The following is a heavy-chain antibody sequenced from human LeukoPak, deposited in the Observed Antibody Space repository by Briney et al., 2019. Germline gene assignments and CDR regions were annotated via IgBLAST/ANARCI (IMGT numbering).Heavy chain of an antibody. J-gene: IGHJ4*02. CDR1: RFTFSNYW. D-gene: IGHD3-22*01. CDR3: VRSAFHAGSGNYYDY. CDR2: IDNAGSIT. Sequence: GGSLRLSCAASRFTFSNYWIHWVRQAPGKGLVWVSRIDNAGSITTYADSVKGRFTISRDNAENTLYLQMNSLRVEDTAVYYCVRSAFHAGSGNYYDYWGQGTLVTVSS. V-gene: IGHV3-74*03.